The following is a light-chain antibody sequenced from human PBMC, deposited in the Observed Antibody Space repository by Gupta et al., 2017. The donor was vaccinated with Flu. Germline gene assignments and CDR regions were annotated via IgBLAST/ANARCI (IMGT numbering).Light chain of an antibody. V-gene: IGLV4-69*01. CDR1: SGYSSGA. CDR2: VNSDGSH. CDR3: QTWGTDIRV. Sequence: VKITSTLSSGYSSGAKEWHQQQPEKGPRCLMKVNSDGSHSTGDAIPVLFSGSSSGAERYLTIASLQAEDEDDYYCQTWGTDIRVFGGGTKLTVL. J-gene: IGLJ2*01.